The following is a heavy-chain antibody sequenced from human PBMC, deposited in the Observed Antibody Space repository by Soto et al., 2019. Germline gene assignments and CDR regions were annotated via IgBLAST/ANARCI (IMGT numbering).Heavy chain of an antibody. CDR2: MNPNSGNT. V-gene: IGHV1-8*01. CDR1: GYTFTSHD. J-gene: IGHJ4*02. Sequence: QVQLVQSGAEVKKSGASVKVSCKASGYTFTSHDINWVRQATGQGLEWMGWMNPNSGNTGYAQKFKGRVTMTRNTCISTAYMELSSLRSEDTAVYYCARWDYGDYARFDYWGQGTLVTVSS. D-gene: IGHD4-17*01. CDR3: ARWDYGDYARFDY.